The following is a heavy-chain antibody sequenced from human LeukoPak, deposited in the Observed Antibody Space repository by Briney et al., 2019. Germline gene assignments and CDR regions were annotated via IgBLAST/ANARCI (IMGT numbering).Heavy chain of an antibody. D-gene: IGHD6-19*01. CDR3: ARALAVTGRGPRDFDF. CDR1: GYTFTGCY. CDR2: INPNSGGT. V-gene: IGHV1-2*02. Sequence: ASVKVSCKASGYTFTGCYMHWVRQAPGQGLEWMGWINPNSGGTNYAQKFQGRVTMTRDTSISTAYMELSRLRSDDTAVYYCARALAVTGRGPRDFDFWGQGTLVTVSS. J-gene: IGHJ4*02.